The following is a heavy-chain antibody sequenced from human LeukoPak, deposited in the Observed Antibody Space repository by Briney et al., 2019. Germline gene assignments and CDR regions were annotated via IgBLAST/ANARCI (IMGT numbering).Heavy chain of an antibody. CDR1: GFTFNSYA. CDR3: AKAAGYSSGWPFEY. J-gene: IGHJ4*02. CDR2: ISGNGDDT. Sequence: GGSLRLSCTVSGFTFNSYAMSWVRQAPGKGLEWVSSISGNGDDTYHADSVKGRFTISRDNSKNTLYLQMNSLRAEDTAVYYCAKAAGYSSGWPFEYWGQGTLVTVSS. V-gene: IGHV3-23*01. D-gene: IGHD6-19*01.